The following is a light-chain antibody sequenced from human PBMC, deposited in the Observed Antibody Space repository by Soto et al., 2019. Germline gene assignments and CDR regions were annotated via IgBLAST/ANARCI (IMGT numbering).Light chain of an antibody. CDR1: QSVLYSSNNKNY. J-gene: IGKJ1*01. CDR2: WAS. CDR3: QQYYSTPPT. Sequence: DIVMTQSPDSLAVSLGERATINCKSSQSVLYSSNNKNYLAWYQQKPGQPPKLLIYWASTRESWVPDRFSGSGSGTDFTLTISSLQAEDLAVYYCQQYYSTPPTFGQGTKVEIK. V-gene: IGKV4-1*01.